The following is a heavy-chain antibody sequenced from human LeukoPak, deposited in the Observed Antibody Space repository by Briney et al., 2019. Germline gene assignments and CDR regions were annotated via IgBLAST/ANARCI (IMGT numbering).Heavy chain of an antibody. V-gene: IGHV3-21*01. CDR1: GFTFSSYS. CDR3: ARDASAAAGTYHFDY. J-gene: IGHJ4*02. D-gene: IGHD6-13*01. CDR2: ISSSSSYI. Sequence: ARSLRLSCAASGFTFSSYSMNWVRQAPGKGLEWVSSISSSSSYIYYADSVKGRFTISRDNAKNSLYLQMNSLRAEDTAVYYCARDASAAAGTYHFDYWGQGTLVTVSS.